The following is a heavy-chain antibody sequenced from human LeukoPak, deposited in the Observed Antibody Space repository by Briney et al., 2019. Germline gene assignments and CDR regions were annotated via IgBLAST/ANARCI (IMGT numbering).Heavy chain of an antibody. Sequence: GGPLRLSCAASGFNFNTDWLDWVRQTPGKGLIWVSRFKSDGVRTTYADSVKGRFTISRDNAMNTLHLQMNSLTAEDTAVYYCARGGSPPEALGDTFDVWGQGTLVTVSS. CDR2: FKSDGVRT. CDR3: ARGGSPPEALGDTFDV. V-gene: IGHV3-74*01. J-gene: IGHJ3*01. CDR1: GFNFNTDW. D-gene: IGHD1-26*01.